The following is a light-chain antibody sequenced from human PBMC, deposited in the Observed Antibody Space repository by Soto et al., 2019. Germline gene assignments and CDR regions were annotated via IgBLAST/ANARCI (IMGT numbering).Light chain of an antibody. J-gene: IGLJ1*01. Sequence: QSALTQPASVSGSPGQSITISCTGTSSDIGGYNYVSWYQQQPGKAPQVMIYDVRNRPAGVSNCFSGSKSGTTSSLTISGLQADDAADYYCGSYTSSSTQVFGTGTKLTVL. CDR1: SSDIGGYNY. CDR3: GSYTSSSTQV. CDR2: DVR. V-gene: IGLV2-14*01.